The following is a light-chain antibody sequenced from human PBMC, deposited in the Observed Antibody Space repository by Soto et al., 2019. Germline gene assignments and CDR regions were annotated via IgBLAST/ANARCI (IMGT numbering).Light chain of an antibody. CDR3: CSYVGGYSYV. V-gene: IGLV2-11*01. Sequence: QTALTQPRSVSWSPGQSVTVSCIGTSSDVGDYNSVSWYQQHPGKAPKLMIYDVSKRPSGVSDRFSGSKSGNTASLTISGLQAEDEADYYCCSYVGGYSYVFGIGTKVTVL. J-gene: IGLJ1*01. CDR1: SSDVGDYNS. CDR2: DVS.